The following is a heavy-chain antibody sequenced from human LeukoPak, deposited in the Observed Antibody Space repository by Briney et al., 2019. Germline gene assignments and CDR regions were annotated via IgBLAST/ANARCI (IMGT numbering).Heavy chain of an antibody. CDR2: IYYSGST. CDR3: ARDRVRGNSNPFFDY. V-gene: IGHV4-59*01. CDR1: GGSISSYY. Sequence: SETLSLTCTVSGGSISSYYWSWIRQPPGKGLEWIGYIYYSGSTNYNPSLKSRVTISVDTSKNQFSLKLSSVTAADTAVYYCARDRVRGNSNPFFDYWGQGTLVTVSS. D-gene: IGHD4-11*01. J-gene: IGHJ4*02.